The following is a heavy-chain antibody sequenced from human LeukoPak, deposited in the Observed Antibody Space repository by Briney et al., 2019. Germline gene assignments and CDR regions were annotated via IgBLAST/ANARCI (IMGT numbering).Heavy chain of an antibody. D-gene: IGHD2-15*01. J-gene: IGHJ6*03. Sequence: GASVKVSCKASGGTFSSYAISWVRQAPGQGLEWMGGIIPIFGTANYAQKFQGRVTITADESTSTAYMELSSLRSEDTAVYYCASRGYCSGGSCYPRGNYYYYYYMDVWGKGTTVTVSS. CDR1: GGTFSSYA. CDR2: IIPIFGTA. CDR3: ASRGYCSGGSCYPRGNYYYYYYMDV. V-gene: IGHV1-69*13.